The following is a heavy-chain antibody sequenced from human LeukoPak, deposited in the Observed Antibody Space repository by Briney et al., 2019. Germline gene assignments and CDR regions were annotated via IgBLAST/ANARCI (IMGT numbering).Heavy chain of an antibody. V-gene: IGHV3-53*01. CDR3: ARARPGYYTYFDY. Sequence: QTGGSLRLSCAASGFTVSSNYMSWVRQAPGKGLEWVSVIYSGGDTYYADPVKGRFTISRDNSKNTLYLQMNSLRAEDTAIYYCARARPGYYTYFDYWGQGTLVTVSS. CDR2: IYSGGDT. J-gene: IGHJ4*02. CDR1: GFTVSSNY. D-gene: IGHD3/OR15-3a*01.